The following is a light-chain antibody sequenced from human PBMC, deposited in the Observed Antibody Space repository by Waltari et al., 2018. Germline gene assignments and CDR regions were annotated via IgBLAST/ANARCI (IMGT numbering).Light chain of an antibody. CDR1: QNIGHY. J-gene: IGKJ1*01. V-gene: IGKV3-20*01. Sequence: IVLPQSPGTLSLSPGGRATLSCRASQNIGHYLAWYQQKPGQAPRLLIYASSTRATGIPDRFSGSGSGADFSLTITGLEPDDFAVYYCQHHFRLPATFGQGTKV. CDR3: QHHFRLPAT. CDR2: ASS.